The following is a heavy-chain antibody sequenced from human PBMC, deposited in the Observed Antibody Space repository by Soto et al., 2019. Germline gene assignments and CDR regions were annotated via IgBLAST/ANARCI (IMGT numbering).Heavy chain of an antibody. CDR2: IIPIFGTA. Sequence: SVKVSCKASVGTFSSYAISWVRQAPGQGLEWMGGIIPIFGTANYAQKFQGRVAITADESTSTAYMELSSLRSEDTAVYYCATQTYLRYFGPLYAFDIWGQGTMVTV. V-gene: IGHV1-69*13. D-gene: IGHD3-9*01. CDR3: ATQTYLRYFGPLYAFDI. J-gene: IGHJ3*02. CDR1: VGTFSSYA.